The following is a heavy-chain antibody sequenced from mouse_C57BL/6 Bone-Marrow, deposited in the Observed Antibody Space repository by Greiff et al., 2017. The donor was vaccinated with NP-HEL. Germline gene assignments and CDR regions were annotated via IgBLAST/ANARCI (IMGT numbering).Heavy chain of an antibody. CDR3: ARGGY. V-gene: IGHV1-80*01. J-gene: IGHJ2*01. CDR1: GYAFSSYW. Sequence: QVQLQQSGAELVKPGASVKISCKASGYAFSSYWMNWVKQRPGTGLEWIGQLYPGDGDTNYNEQFKGKATLTADKYASTAYMQLSSLTSEDSAVYFCARGGYWGQGTTLTVSS. CDR2: LYPGDGDT.